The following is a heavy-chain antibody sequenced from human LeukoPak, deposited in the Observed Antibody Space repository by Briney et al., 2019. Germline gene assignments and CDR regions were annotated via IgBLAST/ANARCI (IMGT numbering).Heavy chain of an antibody. V-gene: IGHV1-2*02. CDR3: ARGGSRDGYSYYFDY. Sequence: ASVTVSCKASGYTFTGYYMHWVRQAPGQGLEWMGWINPNSGGTNYAQKFQGRVTMTRDMSTSTVYMELSSLRSEDTAVYYCARGGSRDGYSYYFDYWGQGTLVTVSS. CDR1: GYTFTGYY. J-gene: IGHJ4*02. D-gene: IGHD5-24*01. CDR2: INPNSGGT.